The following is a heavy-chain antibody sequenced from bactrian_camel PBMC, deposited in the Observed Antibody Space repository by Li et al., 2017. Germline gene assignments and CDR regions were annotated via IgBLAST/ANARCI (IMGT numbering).Heavy chain of an antibody. J-gene: IGHJ6*01. V-gene: IGHV3S1*01. Sequence: VQLVESGGGLVQPGGSLRLSCAASGFTFSSYWMYWVRQAPGKGLEWVSAINSGGGTIHYADSVKGRFTISRDSAKKIVYLQLNSLESEDTAMYYCVRHGESGVRSGYAQWIFGYWGQGTQVTVS. CDR1: GFTFSSYW. CDR2: INSGGGTI. CDR3: VRHGESGVRSGYAQWIFGY. D-gene: IGHD1*01.